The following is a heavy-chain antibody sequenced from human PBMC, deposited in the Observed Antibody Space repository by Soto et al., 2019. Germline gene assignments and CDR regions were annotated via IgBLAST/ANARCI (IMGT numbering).Heavy chain of an antibody. CDR1: GFTFSSQG. Sequence: PGGSLRLSCAASGFTFSSQGMSWVRQAPGKGLEWVSTISGDGTNTHYADSVKGRFTISRDTSKNALYLQMNGLRADDTAVYYCAKDWPGSPFEWWGQGTLVTVSS. CDR3: AKDWPGSPFEW. J-gene: IGHJ4*02. CDR2: ISGDGTNT. D-gene: IGHD1-1*01. V-gene: IGHV3-23*01.